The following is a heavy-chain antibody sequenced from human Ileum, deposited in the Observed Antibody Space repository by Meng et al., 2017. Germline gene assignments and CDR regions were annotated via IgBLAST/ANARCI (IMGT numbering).Heavy chain of an antibody. J-gene: IGHJ4*02. CDR2: VSGGDGTT. Sequence: SCEGSGFTFRTYAMTWVRQAPGEGLEWVSAVSGGDGTTYYAASVKGRFTISRDNSKNTLYLEMNRLRAEDTAVYYCAKEEVWSGYLDSWGQGTLVTVSS. CDR3: AKEEVWSGYLDS. D-gene: IGHD3-3*01. CDR1: GFTFRTYA. V-gene: IGHV3-23*01.